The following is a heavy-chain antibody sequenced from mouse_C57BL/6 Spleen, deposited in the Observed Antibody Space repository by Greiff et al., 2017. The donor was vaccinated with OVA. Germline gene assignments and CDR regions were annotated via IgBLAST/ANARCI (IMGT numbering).Heavy chain of an antibody. V-gene: IGHV1-82*01. CDR1: GYSFSSSW. CDR2: IYPGDGDT. D-gene: IGHD2-4*01. CDR3: VRGHDYDAWFAY. J-gene: IGHJ3*01. Sequence: VQLQQSGPELVKPGASVKISCKASGYSFSSSWMNWVKQRPGKGLEWIGRIYPGDGDTNYNGKFKGKATLTADKSSSTAYMQLSSLTSEDSAVYFCVRGHDYDAWFAYWGQGTLVTVSA.